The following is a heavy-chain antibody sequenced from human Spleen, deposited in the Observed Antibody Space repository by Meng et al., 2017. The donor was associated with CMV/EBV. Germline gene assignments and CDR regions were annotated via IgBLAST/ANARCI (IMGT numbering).Heavy chain of an antibody. CDR2: VYYNGGP. V-gene: IGHV4-59*11. CDR3: ARGGGLLQQLVP. J-gene: IGHJ5*02. Sequence: SETLSLTCTVSGDSITSHYWSWIRQPPGKGLEWIGYVYYNGGPNYNPSLRSRVAMSLDTSKNQFSLNLTSVTPADTAVYFFARGGGLLQQLVPWGQGTLVTVSS. D-gene: IGHD6-13*01. CDR1: GDSITSHY.